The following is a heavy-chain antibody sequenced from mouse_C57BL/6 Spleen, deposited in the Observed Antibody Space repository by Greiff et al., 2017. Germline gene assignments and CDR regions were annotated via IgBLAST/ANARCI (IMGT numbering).Heavy chain of an antibody. CDR1: GYTFTSYW. J-gene: IGHJ1*03. D-gene: IGHD2-4*01. CDR2: IDPSDSYS. Sequence: VQLQQPGAELVLPGASVKLSCKASGYTFTSYWMHWVKQRPGQGLEWIGEIDPSDSYSNYNQKFKGKSTLTVDKSSGTAYKQLSSLTNEDSAVYYCARHCYDYYGYFDVWGTGTTVTVSS. V-gene: IGHV1-69*01. CDR3: ARHCYDYYGYFDV.